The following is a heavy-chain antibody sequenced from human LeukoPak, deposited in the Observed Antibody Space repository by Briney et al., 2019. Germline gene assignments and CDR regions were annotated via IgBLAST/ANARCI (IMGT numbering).Heavy chain of an antibody. CDR1: GYSFTSYW. V-gene: IGHV5-51*01. Sequence: LGESLKISCKGSGYSFTSYWIGWGRQVPGKGLEWMGIIYPGDSDTRYSPSFQGQVTISADKSISTAYLQWSSLKASDTAMYYCASAYYYGSGNVWFDPWGQGTLVTVSS. CDR3: ASAYYYGSGNVWFDP. J-gene: IGHJ5*02. CDR2: IYPGDSDT. D-gene: IGHD3-10*01.